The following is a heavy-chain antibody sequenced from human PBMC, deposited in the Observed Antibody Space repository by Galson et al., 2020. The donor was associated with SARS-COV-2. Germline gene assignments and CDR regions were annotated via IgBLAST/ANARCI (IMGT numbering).Heavy chain of an antibody. D-gene: IGHD2-15*01. V-gene: IGHV4-34*01. CDR2: INHSGST. Sequence: SETLSLTCAVYGGSFSGYYWSWIRQPPGKGLEWIGEINHSGSTNYNPSLKSRVTISVDTSKNQFSLKLSSVTAADTAVYYCARGYGVAARYYYYGMDVWGQGTTVTVSS. CDR3: ARGYGVAARYYYYGMDV. J-gene: IGHJ6*02. CDR1: GGSFSGYY.